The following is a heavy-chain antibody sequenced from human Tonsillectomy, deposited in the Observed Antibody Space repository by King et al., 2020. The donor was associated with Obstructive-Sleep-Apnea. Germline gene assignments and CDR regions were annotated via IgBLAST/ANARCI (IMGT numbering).Heavy chain of an antibody. Sequence: QLVQSGAEVKKPGESLKISCKGSGYIFTRDWIGYWIVWVRQMPGKGLEWMGNIYPGDSDTRYSPSFQGQGTNSVDKSISTAYLQWGSLKASDTAMYYCACQGDLLELRDDAFDIWGQGTMVTVSS. CDR1: GYIFTRDWIGYW. J-gene: IGHJ3*02. CDR2: IYPGDSDT. CDR3: ACQGDLLELRDDAFDI. V-gene: IGHV5-51*01. D-gene: IGHD1-7*01.